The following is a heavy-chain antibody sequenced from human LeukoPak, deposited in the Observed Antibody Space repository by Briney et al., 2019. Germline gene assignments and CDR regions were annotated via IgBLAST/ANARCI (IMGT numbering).Heavy chain of an antibody. CDR2: IYTRGST. D-gene: IGHD3-22*01. Sequence: SQTLSLTCTVSGGSISSGSYYWSWIRHPAGKGLEWIGRIYTRGSTNYNPSLKSRVTMSVDTSKNQFSLQLSSVTAADTAVYYCAGEGHYYDSSGYYYGGEDYWGQGTLVTVSS. CDR1: GGSISSGSYY. V-gene: IGHV4-61*02. J-gene: IGHJ4*02. CDR3: AGEGHYYDSSGYYYGGEDY.